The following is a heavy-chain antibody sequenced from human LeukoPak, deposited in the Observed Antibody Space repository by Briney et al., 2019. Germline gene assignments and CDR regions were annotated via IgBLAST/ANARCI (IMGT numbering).Heavy chain of an antibody. V-gene: IGHV1-69*04. CDR1: GGTFSSYA. Sequence: SVKVSCKASGGTFSSYAISWVRQAPGQGLEWMGRIIPILGIANYAQKFQGRVTITADKSTCTAYMELSSLRSEDTAVYYCARLNEQSGSGWFDPWGQGTLVTVSS. CDR3: ARLNEQSGSGWFDP. CDR2: IIPILGIA. D-gene: IGHD6-19*01. J-gene: IGHJ5*02.